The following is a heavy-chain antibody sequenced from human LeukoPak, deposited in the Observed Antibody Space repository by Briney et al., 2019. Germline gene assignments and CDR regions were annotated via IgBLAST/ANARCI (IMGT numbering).Heavy chain of an antibody. J-gene: IGHJ4*02. D-gene: IGHD6-13*01. Sequence: SETLSLTCTVSGGSVSSGSYSWTWIRQPPGKGLEWIGYIYYSGSTNYNPSLKSRVTISVDTSKNQFSLKLSSVTAADTAVYYCASHGGYCLDYWGQGTLVTVSS. CDR1: GGSVSSGSYS. V-gene: IGHV4-61*01. CDR3: ASHGGYCLDY. CDR2: IYYSGST.